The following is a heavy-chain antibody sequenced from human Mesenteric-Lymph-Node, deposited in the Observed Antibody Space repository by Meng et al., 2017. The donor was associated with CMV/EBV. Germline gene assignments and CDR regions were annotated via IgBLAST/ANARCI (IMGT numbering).Heavy chain of an antibody. V-gene: IGHV2-5*02. CDR1: GFSLSTSGVG. D-gene: IGHD6-13*01. CDR3: AHSSGIAAAGPFYFDY. CDR2: IYWDDDK. J-gene: IGHJ4*02. Sequence: QVTLKESGPTLLKPTQTLTLTCPFSGFSLSTSGVGVGWIRQPPGKALEWLALIYWDDDKRYSTSLKSRLTITKDTSKTQVVLTMTNMDPVDTATYYCAHSSGIAAAGPFYFDYWGQGTLVTVSS.